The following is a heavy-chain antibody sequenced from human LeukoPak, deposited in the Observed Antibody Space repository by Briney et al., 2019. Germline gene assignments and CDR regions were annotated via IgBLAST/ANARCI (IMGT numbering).Heavy chain of an antibody. CDR1: GDSISNKSVI. D-gene: IGHD6-19*01. Sequence: SQTLSLTCAISGDSISNKSVIWNWVRQSPSRGLEWLGRTYYNSKWNKDYAVPMKSRISINPDTSKNHVSLQMNSVTPEDTAVYYCARGVAGKGAFDLWGRGTMVTVSS. V-gene: IGHV6-1*01. J-gene: IGHJ3*01. CDR3: ARGVAGKGAFDL. CDR2: TYYNSKWNK.